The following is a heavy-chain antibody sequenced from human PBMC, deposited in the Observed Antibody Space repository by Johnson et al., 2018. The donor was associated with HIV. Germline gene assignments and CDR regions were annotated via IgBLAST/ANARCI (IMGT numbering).Heavy chain of an antibody. J-gene: IGHJ3*02. CDR1: KFTFDNYG. D-gene: IGHD6-13*01. CDR2: INWNGGST. V-gene: IGHV3-20*04. CDR3: ARALKRIAAADDAFDI. Sequence: VQVVESGGGVVRPGGSLRLSCVASKFTFDNYGMNWVRQAPGKGLEWVSGINWNGGSTDYADSVKGRFTISRDNTENSLYLQMNSLRAEDTAVYYCARALKRIAAADDAFDIWGQGTMVTVSS.